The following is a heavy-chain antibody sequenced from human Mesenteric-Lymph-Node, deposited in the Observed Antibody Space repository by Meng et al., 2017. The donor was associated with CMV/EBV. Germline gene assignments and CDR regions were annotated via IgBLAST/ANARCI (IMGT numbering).Heavy chain of an antibody. CDR2: IIPFFGTA. CDR1: GGTFSSYA. J-gene: IGHJ3*02. D-gene: IGHD2-2*02. CDR3: ARVLKPAAILYAFDI. V-gene: IGHV1-69*05. Sequence: SVKVSCKASGGTFSSYAISWVRQAPGQGLEWMGGIIPFFGTANYAQKFQGRVTITTDESTSTAYMELSSLRSEDTAVYYCARVLKPAAILYAFDIWGQGTMVTVSS.